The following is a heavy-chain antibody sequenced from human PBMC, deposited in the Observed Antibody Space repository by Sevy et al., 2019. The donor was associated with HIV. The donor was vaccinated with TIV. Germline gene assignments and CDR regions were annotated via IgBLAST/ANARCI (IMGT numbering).Heavy chain of an antibody. J-gene: IGHJ3*02. CDR3: AREASSSSSLPPERAFDI. D-gene: IGHD6-13*01. Sequence: GPVKVSCKASGYTFTSYGISWVRQAPGQGLEWMGWISAYNGNTNYAQKLQGRVTMTTDTSTSTAYMELRSLRSDDTAVYYCAREASSSSSLPPERAFDIWGQGTMVTVSS. CDR1: GYTFTSYG. CDR2: ISAYNGNT. V-gene: IGHV1-18*01.